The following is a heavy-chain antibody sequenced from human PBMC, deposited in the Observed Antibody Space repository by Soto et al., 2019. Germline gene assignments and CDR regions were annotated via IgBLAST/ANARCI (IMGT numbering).Heavy chain of an antibody. CDR2: ISGSGGST. CDR1: GFTFSSYA. Sequence: EVQLLESGGGLVQPGGSLRLSCAASGFTFSSYAMSWVRQAPGKGLEWVSAISGSGGSTYYADSVKGRFTISRDNSKNTLYLQMNSLRAEDTAVYYCAKAYGGSSWYDYNYGMDVWGQGTTVTVSS. J-gene: IGHJ6*02. V-gene: IGHV3-23*01. CDR3: AKAYGGSSWYDYNYGMDV. D-gene: IGHD6-13*01.